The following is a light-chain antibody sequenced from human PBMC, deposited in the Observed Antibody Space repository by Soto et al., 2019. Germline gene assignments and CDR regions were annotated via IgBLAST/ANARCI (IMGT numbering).Light chain of an antibody. Sequence: IVVTKSAGNLSLSPGERVTLSCRASQRVGASYLAWYQQKPGQAPRLLIYGASTRATGVPDRFSGSGSGTDFTLTISRLEPEDFAVYYCQQYGSSPLTFGQGTKVDIK. J-gene: IGKJ1*01. CDR1: QRVGASY. V-gene: IGKV3-20*01. CDR2: GAS. CDR3: QQYGSSPLT.